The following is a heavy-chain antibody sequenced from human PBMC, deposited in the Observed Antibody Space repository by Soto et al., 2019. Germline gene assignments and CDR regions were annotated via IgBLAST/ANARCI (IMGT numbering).Heavy chain of an antibody. CDR2: IYHSGST. J-gene: IGHJ6*02. Sequence: SETLSLTCAVSGGSISSGGYSWSWIRQPPGKGLEWIGYIYHSGSTYYNPSLKSRVTISVDRSKNQFSLKLSSVTAADTAVYYCARVGRFLEYMVVWDQGTTVTVSS. V-gene: IGHV4-30-2*01. D-gene: IGHD3-3*01. CDR1: GGSISSGGYS. CDR3: ARVGRFLEYMVV.